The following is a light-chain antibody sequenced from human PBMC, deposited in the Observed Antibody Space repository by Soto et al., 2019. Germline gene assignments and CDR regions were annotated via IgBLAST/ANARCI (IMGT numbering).Light chain of an antibody. CDR1: PSVTSNY. V-gene: IGKV3-20*01. Sequence: EIVLTQSPGTLSLSPGERATLSCRASPSVTSNYLAWYQQKPGQAPRLLIYGASTRATGIPDRFSGSGSGTDFPLTIRRLEPEDFAVYIFQHYHISPRNFGQGTNLYLK. CDR2: GAS. J-gene: IGKJ2*01. CDR3: QHYHISPRN.